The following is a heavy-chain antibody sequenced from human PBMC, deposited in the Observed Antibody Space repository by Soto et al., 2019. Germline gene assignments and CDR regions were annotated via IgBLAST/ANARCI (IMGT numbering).Heavy chain of an antibody. J-gene: IGHJ4*02. CDR3: DREYYGLLTGYYTDY. Sequence: EVQLVESGGDLVQRGGSLRLSCAASGFPFSSYWMHWVRHTPGKGLDWVARISGDGVTTYYADSVTGRFTVSRDNAKNTLSLQISGLRAEDKAVYYCDREYYGLLTGYYTDYWGQGTLVSVSS. V-gene: IGHV3-74*01. CDR2: ISGDGVTT. D-gene: IGHD3-9*01. CDR1: GFPFSSYW.